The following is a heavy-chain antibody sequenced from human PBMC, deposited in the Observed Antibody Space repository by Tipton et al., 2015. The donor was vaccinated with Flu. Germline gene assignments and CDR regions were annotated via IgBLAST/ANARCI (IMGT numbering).Heavy chain of an antibody. CDR1: VDSFSGYY. J-gene: IGHJ4*02. CDR3: ARGSYGYRFDY. V-gene: IGHV4-59*01. Sequence: LRLSCAVYVDSFSGYYWSWIRQPSGKGLEWIGFIYCSGSTNYNPSLKSRVTISVDTSKNQFSLKLSSVTAADTAVYYCARGSYGYRFDYWGQGTLVTVSS. D-gene: IGHD5-18*01. CDR2: IYCSGST.